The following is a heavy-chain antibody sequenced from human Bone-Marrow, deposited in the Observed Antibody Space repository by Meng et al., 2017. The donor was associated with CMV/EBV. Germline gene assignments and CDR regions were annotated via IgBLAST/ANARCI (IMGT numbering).Heavy chain of an antibody. CDR2: VSYDGNNK. D-gene: IGHD6-13*01. V-gene: IGHV3-30*03. CDR3: ARERIAAAGIMDY. CDR1: GFTFSNFG. Sequence: EASGFTFSNFGMHWVRQAPGKGLEWVAVVSYDGNNKYYVDSVKGRFTISRDNSKNTLYMEMNSLRAEDTAVYYCARERIAAAGIMDYWGQGTLVTVSS. J-gene: IGHJ4*02.